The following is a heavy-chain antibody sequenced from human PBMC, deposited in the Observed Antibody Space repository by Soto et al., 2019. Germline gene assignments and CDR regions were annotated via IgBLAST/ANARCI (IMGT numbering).Heavy chain of an antibody. D-gene: IGHD5-18*01. CDR3: ARGLRKPLRGYSYGHRKEYFQH. CDR1: GGSFSGYY. CDR2: INHSGST. J-gene: IGHJ1*01. V-gene: IGHV4-34*01. Sequence: SETLSLTCAVYGGSFSGYYWSWIRQPPGKGLEWIGEINHSGSTSYNPSLKSRVTISVDTSKNQFSLKLSSVTAADTAVYYCARGLRKPLRGYSYGHRKEYFQHWGQGTLVTVSS.